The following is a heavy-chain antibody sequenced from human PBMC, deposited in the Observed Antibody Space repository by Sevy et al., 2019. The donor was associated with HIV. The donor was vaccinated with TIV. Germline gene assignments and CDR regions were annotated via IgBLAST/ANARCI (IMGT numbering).Heavy chain of an antibody. D-gene: IGHD2-15*01. CDR3: ARAYCSSGRCYSLAF. V-gene: IGHV1-18*01. CDR1: GYTFNTYR. J-gene: IGHJ4*01. CDR2: ISPHNGDT. Sequence: ASVKVSCKVSGYTFNTYRIAWVRQAPGQGLESMGWISPHNGDTKYALKVQGRVTMTTDTSTSTAYMELRSLTSDDTAVYYCARAYCSSGRCYSLAFWGQGTLVTVSS.